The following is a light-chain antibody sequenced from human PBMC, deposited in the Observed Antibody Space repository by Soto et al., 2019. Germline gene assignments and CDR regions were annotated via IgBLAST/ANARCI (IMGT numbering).Light chain of an antibody. Sequence: QSALTQPASVSGSPGQSITISCTGTSSDIGGYNFVSWYQQHPGKAPKLMIYDVTNRPPGLSDRFSGSKSGNTASLTISGLQAEDESDYYCSSYTPGSTLVFGGGTKPTVL. CDR3: SSYTPGSTLV. CDR1: SSDIGGYNF. CDR2: DVT. V-gene: IGLV2-14*03. J-gene: IGLJ3*02.